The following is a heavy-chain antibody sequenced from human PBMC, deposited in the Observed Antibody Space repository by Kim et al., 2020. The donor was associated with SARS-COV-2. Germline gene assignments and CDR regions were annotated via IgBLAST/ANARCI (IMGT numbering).Heavy chain of an antibody. D-gene: IGHD3-22*01. CDR3: AKHFGSSGSEFHH. Sequence: GGSLRLSCAASGFTFSAYAMGWVRQAPGKGLEWVSGISCSDGTTYYADSVKGRFIISRDNSKNTLHLQMNSLRAEDMAIYYCAKHFGSSGSEFHHWGQGTLVTVSS. V-gene: IGHV3-23*01. CDR2: ISCSDGTT. J-gene: IGHJ1*01. CDR1: GFTFSAYA.